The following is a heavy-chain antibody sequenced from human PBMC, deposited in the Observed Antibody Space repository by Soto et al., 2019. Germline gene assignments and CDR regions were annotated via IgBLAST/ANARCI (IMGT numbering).Heavy chain of an antibody. J-gene: IGHJ4*02. CDR2: FYYTGST. CDR1: GGSISNYY. CDR3: AREGDYSNYDY. V-gene: IGHV4-59*12. D-gene: IGHD4-4*01. Sequence: SETLSLTCTVSGGSISNYYWSWIRQPPGKGLEWIAYFYYTGSTNYNPSLRSRVTISVDKSKNQFSLKLSSVTAADTAVYYCAREGDYSNYDYGGQGTLVTVS.